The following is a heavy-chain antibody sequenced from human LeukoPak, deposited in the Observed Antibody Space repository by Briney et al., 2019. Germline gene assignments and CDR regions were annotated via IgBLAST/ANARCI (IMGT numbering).Heavy chain of an antibody. Sequence: GGSLRLSCAASGFTFSSYVMHWVRQAPGKGLEWVAVISYDGSNKFYADSVKGRFTLSRDNSKNTLYLQMNSLRIEDTAVYYCGRGSVGFGELNYWGQGTLVTVSS. V-gene: IGHV3-30-3*01. CDR2: ISYDGSNK. CDR1: GFTFSSYV. CDR3: GRGSVGFGELNY. D-gene: IGHD3-10*01. J-gene: IGHJ4*02.